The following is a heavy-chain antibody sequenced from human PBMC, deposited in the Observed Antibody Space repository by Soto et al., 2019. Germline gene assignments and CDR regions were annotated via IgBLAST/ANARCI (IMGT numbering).Heavy chain of an antibody. Sequence: GGSLRLSCAASGFPFSNYAMSWVRQAPEKGLEWVAAISGGGNDRYYADFVKGRFTFSRDNSRNILYLQMTSLRAEDTATYYCARSLFMVAPDNEPFDYWGQGTLVTVSS. J-gene: IGHJ4*02. CDR2: ISGGGNDR. CDR3: ARSLFMVAPDNEPFDY. D-gene: IGHD5-12*01. V-gene: IGHV3-23*01. CDR1: GFPFSNYA.